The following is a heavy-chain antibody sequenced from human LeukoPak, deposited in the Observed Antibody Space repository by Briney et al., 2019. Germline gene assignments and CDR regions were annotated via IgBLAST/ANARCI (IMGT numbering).Heavy chain of an antibody. CDR2: IFRGGNT. J-gene: IGHJ4*02. Sequence: GGSLRLSCAASGFNVSNNYINWVRQAPGKGLEWVSVIFRGGNTYYADPVKGRFTISRDNSKNTLFLQMNSLRAEDTAVYYCARDGRGYGGSVYYFDSWGQGTLVTVSS. CDR3: ARDGRGYGGSVYYFDS. V-gene: IGHV3-53*01. CDR1: GFNVSNNY. D-gene: IGHD4-23*01.